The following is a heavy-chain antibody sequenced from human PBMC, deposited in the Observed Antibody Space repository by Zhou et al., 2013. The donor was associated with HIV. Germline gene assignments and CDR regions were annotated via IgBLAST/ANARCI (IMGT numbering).Heavy chain of an antibody. CDR2: IHPNNGAT. V-gene: IGHV1-2*02. CDR1: GYTFTSYF. J-gene: IGHJ5*02. Sequence: QVQLLQSGADVRKPGASVTVSCKASGYTFTSYFIHWVRRAPGQGLEWLGWIHPNNGATNYAQRFHGRVTMTTDTSITTVYMELSRLRSDDTAVYYCARDRTDYYDSSAYYPNWFDPGAREPWSPSPQ. CDR3: ARDRTDYYDSSAYYPNWFDP. D-gene: IGHD3-22*01.